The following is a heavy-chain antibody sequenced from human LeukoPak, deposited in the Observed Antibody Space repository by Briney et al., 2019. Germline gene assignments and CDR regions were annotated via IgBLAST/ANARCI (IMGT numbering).Heavy chain of an antibody. D-gene: IGHD4-17*01. J-gene: IGHJ5*02. Sequence: EPSETLSLTCTVSGGSISSGDYYWSWIRQPPGKGLEWIGYIYYSGSTYYNPSLKSRVTISVDTSKNQFSLKLSSVTAADTAVYYCAREAGGDYYDWFDPWGQGTLVTVSS. CDR2: IYYSGST. CDR1: GGSISSGDYY. CDR3: AREAGGDYYDWFDP. V-gene: IGHV4-30-4*01.